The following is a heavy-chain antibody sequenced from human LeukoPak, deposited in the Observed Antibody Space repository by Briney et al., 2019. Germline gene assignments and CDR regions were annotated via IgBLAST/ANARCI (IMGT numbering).Heavy chain of an antibody. V-gene: IGHV3-23*01. CDR3: ARERFGEFSDAFDI. CDR2: ISGVSETT. CDR1: GFTFSTHA. D-gene: IGHD3-10*01. Sequence: PGGSLRLSCAASGFTFSTHAMSWVRQAPGKGLEWVSGISGVSETTYYADSVRGRFTISRDNSKNTLYLQMNSLRAEDTAVYYCARERFGEFSDAFDIWGQGTMVTVSS. J-gene: IGHJ3*02.